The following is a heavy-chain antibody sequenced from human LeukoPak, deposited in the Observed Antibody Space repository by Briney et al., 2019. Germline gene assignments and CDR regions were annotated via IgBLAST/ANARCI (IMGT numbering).Heavy chain of an antibody. CDR2: INPSGGTT. CDR1: GYTFITY. D-gene: IGHD2-2*01. J-gene: IGHJ4*02. Sequence: ASVKVSCKASGYTFITYWVRQAPGQGLEWMGIINPSGGTTSYAQKFQGRVTMTRDTSTSTVYMELSGLRSEDTAVYYCASGSSTRRGGFDHWGQGTLVTISS. V-gene: IGHV1-46*03. CDR3: ASGSSTRRGGFDH.